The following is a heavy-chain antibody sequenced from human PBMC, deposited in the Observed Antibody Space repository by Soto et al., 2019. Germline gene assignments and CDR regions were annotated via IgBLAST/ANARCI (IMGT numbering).Heavy chain of an antibody. CDR2: ISSNGGST. Sequence: EVPLVESGGGLVQPGGSLRLSCAASGFTFSSYAMHWVRQAPGKGLEYVSAISSNGGSTYYANSVKGRFTISRDNSKNTLYLQMGSLRAEDMAVYYCARQNWYFDLWGRGTLVTVSS. J-gene: IGHJ2*01. CDR3: ARQNWYFDL. V-gene: IGHV3-64*01. CDR1: GFTFSSYA.